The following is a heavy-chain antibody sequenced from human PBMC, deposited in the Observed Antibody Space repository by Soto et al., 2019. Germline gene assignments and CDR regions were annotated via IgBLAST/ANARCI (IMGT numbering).Heavy chain of an antibody. CDR3: ASWKPGGDFDY. CDR2: IYYMGST. D-gene: IGHD1-1*01. Sequence: SETLSLTCTVSAGDISRYYWSWIRQPPGKGLEWIGYIYYMGSTNYIPSLKSRVTISVDTPKNQFSLKLSSVTAADTAVYYCASWKPGGDFDYWGQGTLVTVSS. J-gene: IGHJ4*02. V-gene: IGHV4-59*01. CDR1: AGDISRYY.